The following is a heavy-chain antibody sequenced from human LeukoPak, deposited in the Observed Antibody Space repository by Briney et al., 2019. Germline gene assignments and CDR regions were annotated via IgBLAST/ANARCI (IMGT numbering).Heavy chain of an antibody. CDR3: ARGSIAARPPLL. Sequence: SETLSLTCAVSGGSISSGGHSWSWIRQPPGKGLEWIGYIYHSGSTYYNPSLKSRVTISVDRSKNQFSLKLSSVTAADTAVYYCARGSIAARPPLLWGQGTLVTVSS. V-gene: IGHV4-30-2*01. J-gene: IGHJ4*02. D-gene: IGHD6-6*01. CDR2: IYHSGST. CDR1: GGSISSGGHS.